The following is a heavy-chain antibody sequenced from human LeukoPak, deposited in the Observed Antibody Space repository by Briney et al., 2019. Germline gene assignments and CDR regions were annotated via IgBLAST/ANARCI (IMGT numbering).Heavy chain of an antibody. D-gene: IGHD6-19*01. J-gene: IGHJ6*03. Sequence: PRGSLRLSCAASGFTFSSYAMSWVRQAPGKGLEWVSAISGSGGSTYYADSVKGRFTISRDNSKNTLYLQMNSLRAEDTAVYYCAKDGDSSGWYGNYYYYMDVWGKGTTVTVSS. CDR3: AKDGDSSGWYGNYYYYMDV. V-gene: IGHV3-23*01. CDR1: GFTFSSYA. CDR2: ISGSGGST.